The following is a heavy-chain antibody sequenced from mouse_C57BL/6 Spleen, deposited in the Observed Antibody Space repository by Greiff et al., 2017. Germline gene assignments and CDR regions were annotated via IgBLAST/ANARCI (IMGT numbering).Heavy chain of an antibody. Sequence: QVQLKESGPELVKPGASVKISCKASGYAFSSSWMNWVKQRPGKGLEWIGRIYPGDGDTNYNGKFKGKATLTADKSSSTAYMQLSRLTSEDSAVYFCARQLRLYAMDYWGQGTSVTVSS. D-gene: IGHD3-2*02. J-gene: IGHJ4*01. CDR3: ARQLRLYAMDY. CDR2: IYPGDGDT. V-gene: IGHV1-82*01. CDR1: GYAFSSSW.